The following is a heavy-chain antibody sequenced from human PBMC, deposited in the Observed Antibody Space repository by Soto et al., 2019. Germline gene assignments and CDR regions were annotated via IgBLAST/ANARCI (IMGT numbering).Heavy chain of an antibody. J-gene: IGHJ4*02. V-gene: IGHV4-61*08. CDR2: IYYSGST. CDR1: GGSISSGGYY. Sequence: PSETLSLTCTVSGGSISSGGYYWSWIRQHPGKGLEWIGYIYYSGSTNYNPSLKSRVTISVDTSKNQFSLKLSSVTAADTAVYYCARGGIRGNDYWGQGTLVTVSS. D-gene: IGHD2-15*01. CDR3: ARGGIRGNDY.